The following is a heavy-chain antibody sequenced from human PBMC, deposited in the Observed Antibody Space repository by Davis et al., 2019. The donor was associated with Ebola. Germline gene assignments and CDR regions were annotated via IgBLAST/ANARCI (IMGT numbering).Heavy chain of an antibody. Sequence: GSLRLSCTVSGGSISSYYWSWIRQPPGKGLEWIGYIYYSGSTNYNPSLKSRVTISVDTSKNQFSLKLSSVTAADTAVYYCAREGGGGLDYWGQGTLVTVSS. D-gene: IGHD3-10*01. V-gene: IGHV4-59*01. CDR2: IYYSGST. J-gene: IGHJ4*02. CDR1: GGSISSYY. CDR3: AREGGGGLDY.